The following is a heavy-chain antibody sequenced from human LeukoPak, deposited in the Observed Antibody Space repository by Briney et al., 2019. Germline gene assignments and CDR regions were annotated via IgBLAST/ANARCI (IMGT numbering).Heavy chain of an antibody. D-gene: IGHD3-22*01. CDR1: GGSISRGSYY. CDR2: FHSSGST. V-gene: IGHV4-61*02. CDR3: ARGGDYDSSGYYPAEHFQY. Sequence: SQTLSLTCIVSGGSISRGSYYWSWIRQPAGKGLEWIGRFHSSGSTDYNPSLKSRVTISVDTSKNQFSLKVTSVTAANTAVYYCARGGDYDSSGYYPAEHFQYWGQGTLVTVSS. J-gene: IGHJ1*01.